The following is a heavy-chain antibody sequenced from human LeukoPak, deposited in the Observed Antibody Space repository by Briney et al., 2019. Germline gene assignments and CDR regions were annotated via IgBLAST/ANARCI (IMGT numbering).Heavy chain of an antibody. D-gene: IGHD6-13*01. CDR1: GFTFRSYE. CDR3: ARGRFGSC. J-gene: IGHJ1*01. Sequence: GGSLRLSCAASGFTFRSYEINWVRQAPGKGLEWVSYISSSGNSIYYADSVKGRFTISRDNAKNSLYLQMNSLRAEDMAVYYCARGRFGSCWGQGTLVTVSS. CDR2: ISSSGNSI. V-gene: IGHV3-48*03.